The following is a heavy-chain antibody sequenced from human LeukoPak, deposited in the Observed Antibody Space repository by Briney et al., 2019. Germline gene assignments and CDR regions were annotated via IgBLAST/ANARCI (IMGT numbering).Heavy chain of an antibody. V-gene: IGHV4-59*01. CDR1: GVSISSYY. Sequence: SETLSLTCSVSGVSISSYYWSWIRQPPGEGLEWLGYVYHSGSTNYNPSLKSRVTISLDTSKTQFSLRLSSVTAADTAVYYCASQLGGTTFHWGQGTLVTVSS. D-gene: IGHD1-1*01. CDR3: ASQLGGTTFH. CDR2: VYHSGST. J-gene: IGHJ4*02.